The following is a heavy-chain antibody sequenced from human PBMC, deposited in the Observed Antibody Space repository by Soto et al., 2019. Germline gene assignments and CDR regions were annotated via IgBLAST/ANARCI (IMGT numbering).Heavy chain of an antibody. Sequence: ASLKVSCTASGYTFTGDYMHWVRQAPGQGLEWMGWINPNSGGTNYAQKFQGRVTMTRDTSISTAYMELSRLRSDDTAVYYCARGLVVVVAATRNWFDHWGQGTLVTVSS. CDR3: ARGLVVVVAATRNWFDH. CDR1: GYTFTGDY. V-gene: IGHV1-2*02. CDR2: INPNSGGT. J-gene: IGHJ5*02. D-gene: IGHD2-15*01.